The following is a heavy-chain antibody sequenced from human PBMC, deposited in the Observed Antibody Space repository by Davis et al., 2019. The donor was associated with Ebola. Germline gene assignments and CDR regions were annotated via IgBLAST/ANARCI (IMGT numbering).Heavy chain of an antibody. CDR1: GFTFSSYS. D-gene: IGHD4-11*01. CDR3: ARADYTELYYYGMDV. Sequence: GESLKISCAASGFTFSSYSMNWVRQAPGKGLEWVSYISSSSSTIYYADSVKGRSTISRDNAKNSLYLQMNSLRDEDTSVYYCARADYTELYYYGMDVWGQGTTVTVSS. J-gene: IGHJ6*02. V-gene: IGHV3-48*02. CDR2: ISSSSSTI.